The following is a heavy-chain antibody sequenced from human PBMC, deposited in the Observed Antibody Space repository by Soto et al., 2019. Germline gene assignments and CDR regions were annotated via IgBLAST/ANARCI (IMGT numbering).Heavy chain of an antibody. CDR1: GFTFNSHE. D-gene: IGHD6-13*01. CDR3: ARGLLSSSFY. CDR2: ISSSGSTI. V-gene: IGHV3-48*03. J-gene: IGHJ4*02. Sequence: EVQLVESGGGLIQPGGSLRLSCAASGFTFNSHEMNWVRQAPGKGLEWVSYISSSGSTIYYEDSVKGRFSISRDNAENSLYLQMNSLTAEDTAVYYCARGLLSSSFYGGQGTLVTVSS.